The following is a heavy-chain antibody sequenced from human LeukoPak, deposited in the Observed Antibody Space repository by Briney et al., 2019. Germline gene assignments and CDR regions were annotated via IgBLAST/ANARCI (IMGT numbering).Heavy chain of an antibody. CDR2: IYTSGST. V-gene: IGHV4-4*07. D-gene: IGHD3-9*01. J-gene: IGHJ4*02. CDR1: DGSLSSYY. CDR3: ARQRYEILTGYYFDY. Sequence: SETLSLTCTVSDGSLSSYYWSWIRQPAGKGLEWIGRIYTSGSTSYNPSLKSRVTMSVDTSKKQFSLKLSSVTAADTAVYYCARQRYEILTGYYFDYWGQGTLVTVSS.